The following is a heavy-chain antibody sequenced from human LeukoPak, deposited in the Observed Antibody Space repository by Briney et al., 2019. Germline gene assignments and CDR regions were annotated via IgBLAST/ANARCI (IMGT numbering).Heavy chain of an antibody. Sequence: SETLSLTCTVSGGSISGYYWSWIRQPPGKGLEWIGYIYYSGSTNYNPSLESRVTISVDTSNNQFSLKLSSVTAADTAVYYCASSSAMVTHSFDYWGQGTLVTVSS. CDR2: IYYSGST. CDR3: ASSSAMVTHSFDY. J-gene: IGHJ4*02. CDR1: GGSISGYY. V-gene: IGHV4-59*08. D-gene: IGHD5-18*01.